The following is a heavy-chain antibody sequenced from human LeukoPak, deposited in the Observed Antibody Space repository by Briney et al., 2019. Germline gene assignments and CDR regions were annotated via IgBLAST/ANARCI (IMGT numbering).Heavy chain of an antibody. J-gene: IGHJ6*02. CDR3: ARESFDGMDV. CDR2: INPNGGST. V-gene: IGHV1-46*01. CDR1: GYIFTNYY. D-gene: IGHD3-10*01. Sequence: ASGKVSCKAAGYIFTNYYVHWVRQAPGQGLEWMGIINPNGGSTNYAQKFQGRVNMTRDTSTSTVYMEVSSLRSEDTAMYFCARESFDGMDVWGQGTTVTVSS.